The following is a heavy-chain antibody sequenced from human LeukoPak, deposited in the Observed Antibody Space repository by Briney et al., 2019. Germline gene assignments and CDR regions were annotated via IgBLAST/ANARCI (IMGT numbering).Heavy chain of an antibody. V-gene: IGHV4-59*01. CDR2: IYYSGST. D-gene: IGHD3-9*01. CDR1: GGSISSYY. Sequence: KSSETLSLTCTVSGGSISSYYWSWIRQPPGKGLEWIGYIYYSGSTNYNPSLKSRVTISVDTSKNQFSLKLSSVTAADTAMYYCARHVEVLTGESRLYYFYYMDVWGKGTTITVSS. CDR3: ARHVEVLTGESRLYYFYYMDV. J-gene: IGHJ6*03.